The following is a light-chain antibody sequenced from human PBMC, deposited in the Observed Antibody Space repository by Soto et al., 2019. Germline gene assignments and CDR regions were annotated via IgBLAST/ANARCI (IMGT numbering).Light chain of an antibody. CDR3: CSYAGSGTSGYV. CDR2: EGT. CDR1: SSDVGSYNL. V-gene: IGLV2-23*01. Sequence: QSALTQPASVSGSPGQSITISCTGTSSDVGSYNLFSWYQQHPGKAPKLMIYEGTKRPSGVSNRFSGSKSGNTASLTIAGLQAEDEADYYCCSYAGSGTSGYVFGSGTKLTVL. J-gene: IGLJ1*01.